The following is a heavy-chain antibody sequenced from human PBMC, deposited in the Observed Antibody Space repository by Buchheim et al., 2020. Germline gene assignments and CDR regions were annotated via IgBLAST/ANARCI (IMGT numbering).Heavy chain of an antibody. D-gene: IGHD7-27*01. CDR3: ATWAFYHGVGV. J-gene: IGHJ6*01. CDR2: IRSSSNTI. CDR1: DFAFSAYA. Sequence: HLLDSGGGLVQPGGSLRLSCAASDFAFSAYAMNWVRQAPGKGLEWVSYIRSSSNTIYYADSVRGRFTISRDNAKNSVHLQMNSLRDEDTAVYYCATWAFYHGVGVWGQGTT. V-gene: IGHV3-48*02.